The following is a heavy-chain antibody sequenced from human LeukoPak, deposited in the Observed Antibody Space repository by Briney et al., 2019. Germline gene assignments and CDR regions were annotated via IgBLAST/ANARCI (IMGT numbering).Heavy chain of an antibody. D-gene: IGHD2-21*01. J-gene: IGHJ4*02. CDR2: IKQDGSKK. CDR1: GFIFSNYW. CDR3: TSGERVDY. V-gene: IGHV3-7*01. Sequence: GGSLRLSCAASGSASGFIFSNYWMNWVRQAPGKGLEWVANIKQDGSKKYYADSVKGRFTISRDNAKNSLCLQMNGLRAEDAAVYYCTSGERVDYWGQGTLVTVSS.